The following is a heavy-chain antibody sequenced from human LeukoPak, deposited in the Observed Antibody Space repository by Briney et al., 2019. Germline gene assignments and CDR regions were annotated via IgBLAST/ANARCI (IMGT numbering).Heavy chain of an antibody. CDR2: ISGSGGTI. CDR3: ARDEHGMDV. J-gene: IGHJ6*02. V-gene: IGHV3-23*01. CDR1: GFTFSSYA. Sequence: XAASGFTFSSYAXXWVRQAPGKGXEWVSAISGSGGTIYYADSVKGRFTISRDNAKNSLYLQMNSLRAEDTAVYYCARDEHGMDVWGQGTTVTVSS.